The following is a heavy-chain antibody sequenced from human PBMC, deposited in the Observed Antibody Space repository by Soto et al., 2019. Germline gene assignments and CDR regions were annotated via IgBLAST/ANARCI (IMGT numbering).Heavy chain of an antibody. CDR1: GGTFSSYS. D-gene: IGHD1-20*01. CDR2: IIPIFGTA. CDR3: ARPRYNWNDGRFDY. J-gene: IGHJ4*02. Sequence: SVKVSCKASGGTFSSYSISWVLQAPGQGLEWMGGIIPIFGTANYAQKFQGRVTITADESTSTAYMELSSLRSEDTAVYYCARPRYNWNDGRFDYWGQGTLVTVSS. V-gene: IGHV1-69*13.